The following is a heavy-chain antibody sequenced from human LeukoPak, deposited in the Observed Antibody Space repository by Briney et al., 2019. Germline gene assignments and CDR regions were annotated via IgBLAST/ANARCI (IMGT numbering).Heavy chain of an antibody. V-gene: IGHV4-34*01. CDR3: ARRRYYYDSSGYSQYFDY. D-gene: IGHD3-22*01. J-gene: IGHJ4*02. CDR1: GFTFSSYG. CDR2: INHSGST. Sequence: PGGSLRLSCAASGFTFSSYGMSWVRQPPGKGLEWIGEINHSGSTNYNPSLKSRVTISVDTSKNQFSLKLSSVTAADTAVYYCARRRYYYDSSGYSQYFDYWGQGTLVTVSS.